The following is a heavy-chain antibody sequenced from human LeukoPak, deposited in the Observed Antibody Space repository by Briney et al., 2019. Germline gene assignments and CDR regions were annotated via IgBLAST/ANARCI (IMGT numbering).Heavy chain of an antibody. CDR3: ARGDGGYCSGGSCYSPYYYMDV. CDR1: GYTFTGYY. Sequence: GASVKVSCKASGYTFTGYYMHWVRQAPGQGLEWMGWINPNSGGTNYAQKSQGRVTMTRDTSISTAYMELSRLRSDDTAVYYCARGDGGYCSGGSCYSPYYYMDVWGKGTTVTVSS. V-gene: IGHV1-2*02. CDR2: INPNSGGT. J-gene: IGHJ6*03. D-gene: IGHD2-15*01.